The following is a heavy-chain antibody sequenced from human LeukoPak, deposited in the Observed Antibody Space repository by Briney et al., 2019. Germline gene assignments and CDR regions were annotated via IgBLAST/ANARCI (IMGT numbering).Heavy chain of an antibody. V-gene: IGHV3-48*01. CDR2: ISSSSSTI. D-gene: IGHD4-17*01. J-gene: IGHJ4*02. CDR3: ARDQGEFDYGDYGPLDY. CDR1: GFTFSSYS. Sequence: PGGSLRLSCAASGFTFSSYSMNWVRQAPAKGLEWVSYISSSSSTIYYADSVKGRFTISRDNAKNSLYLQMNSLRAEDTAVYYCARDQGEFDYGDYGPLDYWGQGTLVTVSS.